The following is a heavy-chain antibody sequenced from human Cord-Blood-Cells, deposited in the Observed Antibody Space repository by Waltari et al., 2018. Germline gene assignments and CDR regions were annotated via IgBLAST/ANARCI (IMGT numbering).Heavy chain of an antibody. CDR3: ARDGWDYYDSSGTYYFDY. Sequence: EVQLVESGGGLVQPGGSLRLSCAASGFTFSSYSMNWVRQAPGKGLEWVSYIRSSSSTIYYADSVKGRFTISRDNAKNSLYLQMNSLRDEDTAVYYCARDGWDYYDSSGTYYFDYWGQGTLVTVSS. J-gene: IGHJ4*02. CDR2: IRSSSSTI. CDR1: GFTFSSYS. D-gene: IGHD3-22*01. V-gene: IGHV3-48*02.